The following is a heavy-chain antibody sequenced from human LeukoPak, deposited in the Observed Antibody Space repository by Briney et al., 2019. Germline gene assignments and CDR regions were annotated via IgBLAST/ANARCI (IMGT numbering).Heavy chain of an antibody. CDR2: VYYSGST. CDR1: GGSISSRNYY. D-gene: IGHD3-22*01. V-gene: IGHV4-39*01. CDR3: ARLYYDSRGYYCFDP. Sequence: SETLSLTCSVSGGSISSRNYYWGWIRQPPGRGLEWIGSVYYSGSTYSNPSLKSRVTVSVDTSKNQFSLRLYSVTAADTAVYYCARLYYDSRGYYCFDPWGQGTLVTVSS. J-gene: IGHJ5*02.